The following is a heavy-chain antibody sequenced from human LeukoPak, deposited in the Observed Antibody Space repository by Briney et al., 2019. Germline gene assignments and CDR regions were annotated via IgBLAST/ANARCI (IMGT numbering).Heavy chain of an antibody. CDR1: GFTFSSYG. V-gene: IGHV3-33*06. D-gene: IGHD3-10*01. J-gene: IGHJ6*03. CDR3: AKDPTMVRGVISSYYYYMDV. Sequence: PGGSLRLSCAASGFTFSSYGMHWVRQDPGKGLEWVAVIWYDGSNKYYADSVKGRFTISRDNSKNTLYLQMNSLRAEDTAVYYCAKDPTMVRGVISSYYYYMDVWGKGTTVTVSS. CDR2: IWYDGSNK.